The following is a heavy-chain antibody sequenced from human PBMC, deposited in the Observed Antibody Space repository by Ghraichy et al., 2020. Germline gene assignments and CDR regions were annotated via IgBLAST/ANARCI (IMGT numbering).Heavy chain of an antibody. D-gene: IGHD2-21*02. V-gene: IGHV3-23*01. CDR1: GFTFSSYA. CDR2: ISGSGGST. Sequence: GESLNISCAASGFTFSSYAMSWVRQAPGKGLEWVSAISGSGGSTYYADSVKGRFTISRDNSKNTLYLQMNSLRAEDTAVYYCARVNHHCGGDCYPHAFDIWGQGTMVTVSS. CDR3: ARVNHHCGGDCYPHAFDI. J-gene: IGHJ3*02.